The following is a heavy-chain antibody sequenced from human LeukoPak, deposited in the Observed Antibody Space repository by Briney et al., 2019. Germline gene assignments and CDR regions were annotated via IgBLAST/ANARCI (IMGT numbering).Heavy chain of an antibody. Sequence: GGSLRLSCAASGFTFSSYAMSWVRQAPGKGLEWVSAISGSGGSTYYADSVKGRFTISRDNSKNTLYLQMNSLRAEDTAVYYCAKRRYGYGSGGSCCDSFDYWGQGTLVTVSS. V-gene: IGHV3-23*01. D-gene: IGHD2-15*01. J-gene: IGHJ4*02. CDR2: ISGSGGST. CDR3: AKRRYGYGSGGSCCDSFDY. CDR1: GFTFSSYA.